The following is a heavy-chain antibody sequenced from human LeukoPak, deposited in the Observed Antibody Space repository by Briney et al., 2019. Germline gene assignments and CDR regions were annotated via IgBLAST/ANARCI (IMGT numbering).Heavy chain of an antibody. V-gene: IGHV1-46*01. D-gene: IGHD3-22*01. CDR2: MNTSGGST. Sequence: SVSLSSTPSGYTLSIYYMQWVRHTPGQGLEWIGQMNTSGGSTSYAQKIQGRVTMTRDTSTSTVYMELSSLRSEDTAVYYCATSYDSSGYYYDYWGQGTLVTVSS. CDR1: GYTLSIYY. CDR3: ATSYDSSGYYYDY. J-gene: IGHJ4*02.